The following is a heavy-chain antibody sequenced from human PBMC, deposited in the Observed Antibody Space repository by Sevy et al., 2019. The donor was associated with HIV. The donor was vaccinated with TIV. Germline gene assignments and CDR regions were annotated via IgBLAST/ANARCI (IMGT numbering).Heavy chain of an antibody. CDR3: AGRRSGWYDWFDP. Sequence: ASVKVSCKASGYNFIGYYVHWVRQAPGQGLEWIGRINPMNGDTKYAQKFQGRVTMTRDMSVSTAYMEVSRLKSDDTAIYYCAGRRSGWYDWFDPWGQGTLVTVSS. D-gene: IGHD6-19*01. V-gene: IGHV1-2*06. CDR1: GYNFIGYY. J-gene: IGHJ5*02. CDR2: INPMNGDT.